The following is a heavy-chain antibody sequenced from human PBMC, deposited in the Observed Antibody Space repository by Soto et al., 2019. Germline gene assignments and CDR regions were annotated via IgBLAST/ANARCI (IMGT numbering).Heavy chain of an antibody. V-gene: IGHV4-39*02. D-gene: IGHD3-9*01. CDR1: GGSISSSSYY. Sequence: QLQLQESGPGLVKPSETLSLTCTVSGGSISSSSYYWGWIRQPPGKGLEWIGSIYYSGSTYYNPSLKSRVTISVDTSKNQFSLKLSSVTAADTAVYYCARDRMYDILTGYPYYYYYYGMDVWGQGTTVTVSS. CDR3: ARDRMYDILTGYPYYYYYYGMDV. J-gene: IGHJ6*02. CDR2: IYYSGST.